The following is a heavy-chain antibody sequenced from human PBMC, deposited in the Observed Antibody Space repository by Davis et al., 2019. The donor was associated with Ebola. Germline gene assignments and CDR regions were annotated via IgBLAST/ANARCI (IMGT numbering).Heavy chain of an antibody. CDR2: VSSGGNT. D-gene: IGHD1-26*01. CDR3: ASREVGLHNLF. CDR1: GFSVSSDY. Sequence: GGSLRLSCAASGFSVSSDYMSWVRQAPGKGLEWVSIVSSGGNTYYPDSVKGRFTISRDNSKNTFYLQMSSLTAEDTGVYYCASREVGLHNLFWGQGTLVTVSS. J-gene: IGHJ4*02. V-gene: IGHV3-53*01.